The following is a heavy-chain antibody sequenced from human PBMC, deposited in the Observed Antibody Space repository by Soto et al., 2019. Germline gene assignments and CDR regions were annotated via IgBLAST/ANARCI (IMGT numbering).Heavy chain of an antibody. D-gene: IGHD1-7*01. CDR1: GYTFTHYF. J-gene: IGHJ4*02. CDR3: ARVPGHKNSRGDF. CDR2: INPKSGDT. V-gene: IGHV1-2*02. Sequence: QVRLMQSGPEVRRPGASVTVSCKASGYTFTHYFIHWVRRAPGQGLEWMGYINPKSGDTHYSQTFRGRVSMTRDTSTDTANMGLSSLKSDDTAVCFCARVPGHKNSRGDFWGQGTPITVSS.